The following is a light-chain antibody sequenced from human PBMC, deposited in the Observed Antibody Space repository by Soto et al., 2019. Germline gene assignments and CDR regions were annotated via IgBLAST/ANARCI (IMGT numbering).Light chain of an antibody. CDR2: EVF. V-gene: IGLV2-14*01. CDR1: SSDVGGYNY. CDR3: SSYTSSATLV. Sequence: QSVLTQPASVSGSPGQSITISCTGTSSDVGGYNYVSWYQQYPGKAPKLVIYEVFNRPSGVSHRFSGSKSDNTASLIISGLQTEDEADYYCSSYTSSATLVFGGGTKVTVL. J-gene: IGLJ2*01.